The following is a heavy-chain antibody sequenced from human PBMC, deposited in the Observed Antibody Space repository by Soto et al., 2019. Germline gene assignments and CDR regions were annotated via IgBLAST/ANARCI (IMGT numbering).Heavy chain of an antibody. J-gene: IGHJ5*02. CDR3: AREDAVVGSSSVFDP. CDR2: INGRSNYV. CDR1: GFTFSTYT. D-gene: IGHD1-26*01. Sequence: PVGSLRLSCVFSGFTFSTYTMNWVRQAPGKGLEWVSSINGRSNYVYYADSVKGRFTISRDNAKNSLYLQMNRLRAEDTAIYYCAREDAVVGSSSVFDPWGLGSLVAVYS. V-gene: IGHV3-21*01.